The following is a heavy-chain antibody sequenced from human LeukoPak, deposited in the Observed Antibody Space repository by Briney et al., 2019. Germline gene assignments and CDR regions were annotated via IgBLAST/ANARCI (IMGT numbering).Heavy chain of an antibody. D-gene: IGHD3-10*01. CDR1: GFTFSSYW. V-gene: IGHV3-74*01. CDR2: INPDGSTT. Sequence: PGGSLRLSCAASGFTFSSYWMHWVRQDPGKGLVWVSFINPDGSTTNYADSVKGRFTISRDNAKNALYLQMNSLRAEDTAVYYCAKDLHYGSADYWGQGTLVTVSS. J-gene: IGHJ4*02. CDR3: AKDLHYGSADY.